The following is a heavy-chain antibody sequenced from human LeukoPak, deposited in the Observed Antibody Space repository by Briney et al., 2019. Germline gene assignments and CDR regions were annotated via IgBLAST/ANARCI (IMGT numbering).Heavy chain of an antibody. CDR3: ARGRHRAYDSSGYSVDY. D-gene: IGHD3-22*01. Sequence: ASVKVSCKASGGTFSSYAISWVRQAPGQGLEWMGGIIPIFGTANYAQKFQGRVTMTRDMSTSTVYMELSSLRSEDTAVYYCARGRHRAYDSSGYSVDYWGQGTLVTVSS. V-gene: IGHV1-69*05. CDR2: IIPIFGTA. J-gene: IGHJ4*02. CDR1: GGTFSSYA.